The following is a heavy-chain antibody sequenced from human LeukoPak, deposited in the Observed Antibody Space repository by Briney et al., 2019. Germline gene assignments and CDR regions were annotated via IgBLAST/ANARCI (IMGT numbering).Heavy chain of an antibody. CDR2: VSGSSSTI. Sequence: GGSLRLSCAASGFIFSSYSMNWVRQAPGKGLEWVAYVSGSSSTIYYADSVKGRFTISRDNAKKSLYLQMNSLRAEDTAVYYCARDFEVRGGFFDILTGQYYFDYWGQGTLVTVSS. D-gene: IGHD3-9*01. CDR3: ARDFEVRGGFFDILTGQYYFDY. V-gene: IGHV3-48*01. J-gene: IGHJ4*02. CDR1: GFIFSSYS.